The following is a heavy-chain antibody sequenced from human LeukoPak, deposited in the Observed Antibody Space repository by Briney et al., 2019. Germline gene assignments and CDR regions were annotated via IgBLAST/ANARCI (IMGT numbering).Heavy chain of an antibody. D-gene: IGHD3-10*01. V-gene: IGHV4-39*07. J-gene: IGHJ6*03. CDR2: ISYRGST. CDR1: GDSIRSSSYY. CDR3: ARYCSGSGSLYYYYYYMDV. Sequence: SETLSLTCTVSGDSIRSSSYYWGWIRQPPGKGLEWIGSISYRGSTFYNPSLKSRVTISLDTSKNQFSLKLRSVTAADKAVCYCARYCSGSGSLYYYYYYMDVWGKGTTVTVSS.